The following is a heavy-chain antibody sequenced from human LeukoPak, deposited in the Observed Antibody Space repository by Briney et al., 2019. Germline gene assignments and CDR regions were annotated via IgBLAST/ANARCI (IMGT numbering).Heavy chain of an antibody. J-gene: IGHJ4*02. D-gene: IGHD1-1*01. CDR2: SSYSGNT. Sequence: SETLSLTCTVCGVSLNSSGYYWGRIRQPPGKGLEWIGTSSYSGNTYYKLSLKSRVTISVDTSKNQFSLKLSPETAADTAVYYCVRDTFRRYSNNCCHLGGQGTLVTVSS. CDR3: VRDTFRRYSNNCCHL. V-gene: IGHV4-39*01. CDR1: GVSLNSSGYY.